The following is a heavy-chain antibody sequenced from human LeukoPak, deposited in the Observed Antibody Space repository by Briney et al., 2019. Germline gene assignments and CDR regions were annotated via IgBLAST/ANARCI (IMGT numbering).Heavy chain of an antibody. CDR1: GYTFTSYY. D-gene: IGHD5-18*01. CDR3: ARDLGYSYGQSLYYYYYMDV. CDR2: INPNSGGT. J-gene: IGHJ6*03. V-gene: IGHV1-2*02. Sequence: GASVKVSCKASGYTFTSYYMHWVRQAPGQGLEWMGWINPNSGGTNYAQKFQGRVTMTRDTSISTAYMELSRLRSDDTAVYYCARDLGYSYGQSLYYYYYMDVWGKGTTVTVSS.